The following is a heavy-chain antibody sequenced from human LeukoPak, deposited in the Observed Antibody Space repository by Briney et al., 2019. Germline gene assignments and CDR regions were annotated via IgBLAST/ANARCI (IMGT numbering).Heavy chain of an antibody. CDR3: AKITMATTPNY. Sequence: GGSLRLSCVASGLTFRSYAMNWVRQASGKGLEWVSGITDSGRKTYYADSVKGRFSISGDNSKNTLYLQMSDLRAEDTAVYYCAKITMATTPNYWGQGTLVTVSS. CDR1: GLTFRSYA. V-gene: IGHV3-23*01. CDR2: ITDSGRKT. D-gene: IGHD3-10*01. J-gene: IGHJ4*02.